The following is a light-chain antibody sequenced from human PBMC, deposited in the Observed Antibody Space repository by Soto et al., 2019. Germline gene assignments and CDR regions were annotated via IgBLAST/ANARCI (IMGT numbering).Light chain of an antibody. J-gene: IGLJ3*02. CDR3: AAWDDTLNGWV. CDR2: SNN. V-gene: IGLV1-44*01. Sequence: QSVLTQPPSASGTPGQGVTIYCSGSTSTIGSNFVIWYQQLPGTAPKLLIYSNNKRPSGVPDRFSGSKSGTSASLAISGLQSEDEADYYCAAWDDTLNGWVFGGGTKLTVL. CDR1: TSTIGSNF.